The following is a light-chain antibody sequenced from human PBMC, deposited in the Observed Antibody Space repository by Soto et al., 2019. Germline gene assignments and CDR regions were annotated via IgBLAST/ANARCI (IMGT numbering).Light chain of an antibody. Sequence: DVVMTQSPLSLSVTLGQPASISCWSSQSIVYSDGHAYLNWFHQRPGQSPRRLIYQVSKRDSGVLDRFSGSGSGTDFTLKISRVEAEEVGVYYCMQGTHWPSTFGRGTKVEIK. CDR3: MQGTHWPST. CDR2: QVS. J-gene: IGKJ1*01. CDR1: QSIVYSDGHAY. V-gene: IGKV2-30*01.